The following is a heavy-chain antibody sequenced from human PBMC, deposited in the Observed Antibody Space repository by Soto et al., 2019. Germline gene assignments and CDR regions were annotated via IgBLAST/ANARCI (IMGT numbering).Heavy chain of an antibody. J-gene: IGHJ6*02. CDR3: ARVVDYFDGSSYNGMYV. CDR1: GFSFSSYS. V-gene: IGHV3-21*01. Sequence: GGSLRLSCAAPGFSFSSYSMNWLRQAPGKELEWVSSISCSTSYIYYADSVKGRFTISRDNAETSLYLQMNSLRAEDTAVYYCARVVDYFDGSSYNGMYVWGQGTTVTISS. D-gene: IGHD3-22*01. CDR2: ISCSTSYI.